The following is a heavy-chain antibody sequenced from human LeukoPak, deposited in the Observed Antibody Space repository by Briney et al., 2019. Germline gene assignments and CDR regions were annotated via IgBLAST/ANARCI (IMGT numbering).Heavy chain of an antibody. D-gene: IGHD2-8*02. CDR1: GFTFSSYW. CDR3: VTYSTGRYKGLDY. J-gene: IGHJ4*02. CDR2: INKDGSEE. V-gene: IGHV3-7*03. Sequence: GGSLRLSCAASGFTFSSYWMSWVRQAPGKGLEWVANINKDGSEEYYVDSVRGRFTISRDNAKNSLYLQMNRLRAEDAAIYYCVTYSTGRYKGLDYWGQGTLVTVSS.